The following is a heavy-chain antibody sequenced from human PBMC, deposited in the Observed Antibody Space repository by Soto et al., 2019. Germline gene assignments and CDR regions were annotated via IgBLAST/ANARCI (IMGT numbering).Heavy chain of an antibody. V-gene: IGHV3-23*01. CDR3: AKERFFDHDSRGYLFDN. CDR1: GFTFNIYA. D-gene: IGHD3-22*01. J-gene: IGHJ4*02. CDR2: ISRYGDFT. Sequence: EVQLLESGGDLIQPGGSLRLSCAASGFTFNIYAMTWVRQAPGKGLEWVSAISRYGDFTSYADSVEGRFTISRDNSKNTLYLQVKSPRAEDSALYYCAKERFFDHDSRGYLFDNWGQGTLVTVTS.